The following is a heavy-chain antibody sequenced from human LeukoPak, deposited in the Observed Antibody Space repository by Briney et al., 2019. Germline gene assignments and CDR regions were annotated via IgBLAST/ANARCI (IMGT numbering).Heavy chain of an antibody. CDR3: ARAGSGSYSKYYFDY. J-gene: IGHJ4*02. CDR2: ISSSGSYI. D-gene: IGHD3-10*01. Sequence: GGSLRLSCAASGFTFSSYSMNWVRQAPGKGLEWVSSISSSGSYIYYADSVKGRFTISRDNAKNSLYLQMNSLRAEDTAVYYCARAGSGSYSKYYFDYWGQGTLVTVSS. V-gene: IGHV3-21*01. CDR1: GFTFSSYS.